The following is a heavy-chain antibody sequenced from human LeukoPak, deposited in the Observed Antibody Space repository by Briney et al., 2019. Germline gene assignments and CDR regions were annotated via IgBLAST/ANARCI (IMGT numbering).Heavy chain of an antibody. D-gene: IGHD2-2*01. CDR2: ISSSSSTI. CDR1: GFTFSSYS. V-gene: IGHV3-48*01. J-gene: IGHJ4*02. Sequence: GGSLRLSCAASGFTFSSYSVNWVRQAPGKGLEWVSYISSSSSTIYYADSVRGRFTISRDNAKNSLYLQMNSLRAEDTAVYYCARGLAYCSSTSCRTFDYWGQGTLVTVSS. CDR3: ARGLAYCSSTSCRTFDY.